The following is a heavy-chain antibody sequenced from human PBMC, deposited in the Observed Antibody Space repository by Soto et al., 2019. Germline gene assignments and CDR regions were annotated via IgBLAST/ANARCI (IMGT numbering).Heavy chain of an antibody. Sequence: QVQLVESGGDLVKPGGSLRLSCAASGYTFSDYYMSWIRQAPGKGLEWISYIDTSGTKIYYADSVKGRFTITRDNAKNSLYLEMNSRRDEDTAVYYCASHYDMWSGYLSPVDYWGQGTLVTFSS. V-gene: IGHV3-11*01. CDR3: ASHYDMWSGYLSPVDY. CDR1: GYTFSDYY. D-gene: IGHD3-3*01. J-gene: IGHJ4*02. CDR2: IDTSGTKI.